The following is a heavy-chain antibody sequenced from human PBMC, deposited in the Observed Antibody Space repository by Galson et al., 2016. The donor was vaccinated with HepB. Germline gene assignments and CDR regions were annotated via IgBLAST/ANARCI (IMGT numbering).Heavy chain of an antibody. J-gene: IGHJ4*02. CDR1: GFTFSTYA. CDR3: VKDKAASIYGVVTDLDY. D-gene: IGHD3-3*01. V-gene: IGHV3-64D*08. CDR2: IRSDGSTT. Sequence: SLRLSCAASGFTFSTYAMHWVRQAPRKGLEYVSAIRSDGSTTYYADSVKGRFTISRDNSENTVYLQMSSLRPEDTAIYFCVKDKAASIYGVVTDLDYWGQGTLVTFSS.